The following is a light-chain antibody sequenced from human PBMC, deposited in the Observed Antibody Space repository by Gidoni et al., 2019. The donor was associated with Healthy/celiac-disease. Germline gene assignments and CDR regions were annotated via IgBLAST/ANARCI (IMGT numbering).Light chain of an antibody. Sequence: ESVLTQSPATLSLSPGERATLSCRASQSVSSYLAWYQQKPGQAPRLLIYDASNRATGIPARFSGSGSGTDFTLTISSLEPEDFAVYYCQQRSNWPGITFGGGTKVEIK. CDR1: QSVSSY. CDR3: QQRSNWPGIT. J-gene: IGKJ4*01. V-gene: IGKV3-11*01. CDR2: DAS.